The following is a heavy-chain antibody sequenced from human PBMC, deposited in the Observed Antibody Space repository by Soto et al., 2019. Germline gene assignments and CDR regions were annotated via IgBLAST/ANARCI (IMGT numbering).Heavy chain of an antibody. Sequence: QLQLQESGSGLVKPSQTLSLTCAFSGGSISSGGYSWSWIRQQPGKGLEWIGYIYYSGSTFYNPSLKSRVNISIDRSQKQFSLRLDSVAVSDRAMYFCARESNYVGHSGMDVWGQGTTVTVSS. J-gene: IGHJ6*02. CDR3: ARESNYVGHSGMDV. V-gene: IGHV4-30-2*01. CDR1: GGSISSGGYS. D-gene: IGHD1-7*01. CDR2: IYYSGST.